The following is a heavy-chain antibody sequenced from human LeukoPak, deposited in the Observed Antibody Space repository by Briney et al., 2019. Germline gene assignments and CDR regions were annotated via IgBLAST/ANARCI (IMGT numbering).Heavy chain of an antibody. Sequence: SETLYLTCAVYGGSFSGYYWSWIRQPPGKGLEWIGEINHSGSTNYNPSLKSRVTISVDTSKNQFSLKLSSVTAADTAVYYCARGGIVATIRSGYYYGDFDYWGQGTLVTVSS. CDR2: INHSGST. CDR3: ARGGIVATIRSGYYYGDFDY. J-gene: IGHJ4*02. D-gene: IGHD3-22*01. V-gene: IGHV4-34*01. CDR1: GGSFSGYY.